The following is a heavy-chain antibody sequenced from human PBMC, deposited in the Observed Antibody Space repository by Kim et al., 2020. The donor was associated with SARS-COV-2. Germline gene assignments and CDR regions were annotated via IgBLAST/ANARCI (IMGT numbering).Heavy chain of an antibody. CDR3: ASRYGSGSPPDY. CDR1: GGTFSSYA. V-gene: IGHV1-69*13. D-gene: IGHD3-10*01. Sequence: SVKVSCKASGGTFSSYAISWVRQAPGQGLEWMGGIIPIFGTANYAQKFQGRVTITADESTSTAYMELSSLRSEDTAVYYCASRYGSGSPPDYWGQGTLVTVSS. CDR2: IIPIFGTA. J-gene: IGHJ4*02.